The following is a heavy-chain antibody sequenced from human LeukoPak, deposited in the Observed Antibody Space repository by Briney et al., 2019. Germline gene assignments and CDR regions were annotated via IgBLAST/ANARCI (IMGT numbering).Heavy chain of an antibody. Sequence: SETPSLTCTVSGGSISSYYWSWIRQPPGKGLEWIGYIYYSGSTNYNPSLKSRVTISVDTSKNQFPLKPSSVTAADTAVYYCARDNYDSSGYYLDYWGQGTLVTVSS. D-gene: IGHD3-22*01. V-gene: IGHV4-59*01. CDR2: IYYSGST. J-gene: IGHJ4*02. CDR3: ARDNYDSSGYYLDY. CDR1: GGSISSYY.